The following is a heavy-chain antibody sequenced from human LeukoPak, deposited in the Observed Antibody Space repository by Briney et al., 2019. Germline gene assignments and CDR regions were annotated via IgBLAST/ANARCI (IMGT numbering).Heavy chain of an antibody. V-gene: IGHV4-4*02. CDR3: ARDAYSSVDY. CDR2: IYHSGST. CDR1: GGSISSSNW. D-gene: IGHD4-11*01. Sequence: SETLSLTCTVSGGSISSSNWWSWVRQPPGKGLEWIGEIYHSGSTNYNPSLKGRVTISVDTSKNQFSLKLSSVTAADTAVYYCARDAYSSVDYWGQGTLVTVSS. J-gene: IGHJ4*02.